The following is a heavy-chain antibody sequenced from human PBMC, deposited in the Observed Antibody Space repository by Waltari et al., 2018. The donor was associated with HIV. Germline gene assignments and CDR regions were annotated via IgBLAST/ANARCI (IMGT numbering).Heavy chain of an antibody. J-gene: IGHJ4*02. D-gene: IGHD6-13*01. CDR3: AILIAAAGDFDY. CDR2: ISGSDGNT. CDR1: GFALRSYV. V-gene: IGHV3-23*04. Sequence: EVQLVESGGGLVQPGGSLRPPCADSGFALRSYVMSWVRQAPGKGLEWVSTISGSDGNTYYPDSVQGRFTISRDNSKNTLFLQLNSLRAEDTAVYYCAILIAAAGDFDYWGQGTLVTVSS.